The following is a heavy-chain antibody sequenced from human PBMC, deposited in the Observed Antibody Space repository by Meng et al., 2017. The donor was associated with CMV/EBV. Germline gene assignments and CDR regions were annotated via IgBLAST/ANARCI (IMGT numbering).Heavy chain of an antibody. V-gene: IGHV1-8*03. J-gene: IGHJ5*02. CDR3: ARGPISPRYCSSTSCRYWFDP. Sequence: ASVKVSCKASGYTFTSYDINWVRQATGQGLEWMGWMNPNSGNTGYAQKFQGRFTITRNNSISTAYMEMSSLRSEDTAVYYCARGPISPRYCSSTSCRYWFDPWGQGTLVTVSS. CDR1: GYTFTSYD. CDR2: MNPNSGNT. D-gene: IGHD2-2*01.